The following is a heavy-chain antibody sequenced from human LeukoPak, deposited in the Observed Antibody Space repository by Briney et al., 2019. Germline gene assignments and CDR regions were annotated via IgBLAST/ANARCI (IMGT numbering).Heavy chain of an antibody. CDR1: GGTFSSYA. CDR2: MNPNSGNT. V-gene: IGHV1-8*02. J-gene: IGHJ4*02. Sequence: ASVKVSCKASGGTFSSYAISWRRQAPGQGREWMGWMNPNSGNTGYAQKFQGSVTMTRNTSISTAYMELSSLRSEETAVYYCARGLRWDPRHFDYWGQGTLVTVSS. D-gene: IGHD1-26*01. CDR3: ARGLRWDPRHFDY.